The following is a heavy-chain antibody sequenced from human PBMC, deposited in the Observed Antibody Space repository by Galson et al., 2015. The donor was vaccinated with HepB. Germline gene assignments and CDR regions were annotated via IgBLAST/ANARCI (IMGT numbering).Heavy chain of an antibody. J-gene: IGHJ4*02. D-gene: IGHD1-26*01. CDR3: ARSSGSYFPYFDY. Sequence: VKVSCKASGYTFTSNAMQWVRQAPGQRPEWMGWIITGNGNTKYSQKLQGRVVITTDTSANTAYMELSSLRSEDTAVYYCARSSGSYFPYFDYWGQGTLVTVSS. CDR1: GYTFTSNA. CDR2: IITGNGNT. V-gene: IGHV1-3*04.